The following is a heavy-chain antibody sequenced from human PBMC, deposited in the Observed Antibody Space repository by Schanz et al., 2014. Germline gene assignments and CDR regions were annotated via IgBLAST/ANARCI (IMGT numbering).Heavy chain of an antibody. CDR2: MYINSGST. J-gene: IGHJ1*01. Sequence: EVQLVESGGGLIQPGGSLRLSCAVSGFTVNTNYMSWVRQAPGKGLEWISSMYINSGSTQYADTVKGRFIISRDSYKNTLSLQRNSQRAEDASVYFCARDGARDGYKLAFEGWGQGKLVTVSS. CDR3: ARDGARDGYKLAFEG. CDR1: GFTVNTNY. D-gene: IGHD5-18*01. V-gene: IGHV3-53*01.